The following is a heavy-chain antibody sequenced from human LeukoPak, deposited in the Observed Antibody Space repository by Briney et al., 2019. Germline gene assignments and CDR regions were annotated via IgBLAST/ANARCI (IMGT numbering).Heavy chain of an antibody. V-gene: IGHV3-23*01. J-gene: IGHJ4*02. CDR3: AKAYYDSSGIRYSDY. Sequence: GGSLRLSCAASGFTFSSYAMNWVRQAPGKGLEWVSAISGSGGNTYYADSVKGRFTISRDNSKNTLYLQMNSLRAEDTAVCYCAKAYYDSSGIRYSDYWGQGTLVTVSS. CDR1: GFTFSSYA. D-gene: IGHD3-22*01. CDR2: ISGSGGNT.